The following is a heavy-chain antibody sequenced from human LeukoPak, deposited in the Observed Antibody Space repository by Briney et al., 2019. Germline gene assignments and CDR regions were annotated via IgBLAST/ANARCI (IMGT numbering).Heavy chain of an antibody. Sequence: SQILSLTCAVSGGSISSSGYSWSWIRQPPGKDLEWIGYIYHSGSAYYNPSLKSRVTMSVDRSKNQFSLNLSSVTAADTAVYYCARSTPVTYYFDYWGQGTLVTVSP. CDR2: IYHSGSA. CDR3: ARSTPVTYYFDY. V-gene: IGHV4-30-2*01. CDR1: GGSISSSGYS. J-gene: IGHJ4*02. D-gene: IGHD4-17*01.